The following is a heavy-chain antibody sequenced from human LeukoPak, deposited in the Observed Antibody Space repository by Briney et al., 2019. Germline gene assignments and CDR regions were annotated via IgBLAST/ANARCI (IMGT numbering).Heavy chain of an antibody. D-gene: IGHD3-22*01. J-gene: IGHJ6*02. CDR3: ARGLRYDSSGPSGMDV. CDR1: GFTFSSYW. CDR2: IKQDASDK. Sequence: GGSLRLSCAASGFTFSSYWMSWVRQAPGKGLEWVANIKQDASDKYYVDSVKGRFTISRDNAKNSLHLQMNSLRAEDTAVYYCARGLRYDSSGPSGMDVWGQGTTVTVS. V-gene: IGHV3-7*04.